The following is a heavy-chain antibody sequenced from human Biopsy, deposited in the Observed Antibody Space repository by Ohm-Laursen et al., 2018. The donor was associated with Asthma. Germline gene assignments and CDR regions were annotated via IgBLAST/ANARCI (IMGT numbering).Heavy chain of an antibody. J-gene: IGHJ4*02. CDR2: MSYDGSLK. D-gene: IGHD6-19*01. Sequence: SLRLSCAAFGFTFRSYAIHWVRQAPGKGLEWVAVMSYDGSLKYYADSVNGRFTISKDDSRDTLYLQMNSLRPDDTAVYFCARDLMGWYSPSLDFWGQGTLVTVSS. CDR1: GFTFRSYA. CDR3: ARDLMGWYSPSLDF. V-gene: IGHV3-30-3*01.